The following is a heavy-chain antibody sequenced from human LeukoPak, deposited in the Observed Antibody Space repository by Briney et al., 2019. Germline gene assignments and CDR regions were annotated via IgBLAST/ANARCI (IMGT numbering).Heavy chain of an antibody. J-gene: IGHJ4*02. CDR1: GFIFSNYW. V-gene: IGHV3-74*01. Sequence: PGGSLRLSCAASGFIFSNYWMHWVRQAPGKGLVWVSRIDSDGSSTIYADSVKGRFTISRDNAKNTLNLQMNSLRAEDTGLYYCTRSGAPTPDYWGQGTLVIVSS. CDR2: IDSDGSST. D-gene: IGHD2-15*01. CDR3: TRSGAPTPDY.